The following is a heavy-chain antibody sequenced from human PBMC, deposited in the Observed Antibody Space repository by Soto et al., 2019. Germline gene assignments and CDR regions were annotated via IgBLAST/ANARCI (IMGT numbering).Heavy chain of an antibody. CDR2: INAGNGNT. V-gene: IGHV1-3*01. D-gene: IGHD6-19*01. CDR1: GYTFTSYA. J-gene: IGHJ6*03. Sequence: QVQLVQSGAEVKKPGASVKVSCKASGYTFTSYAMHWVRQAPGQRLEWMGWINAGNGNTKYSQKFQGRVTITRDTSASTAYMELSSQRSEDTAVYYCARALTGYSSGWYQTYYYYYYMDVWGKGTTVTVSS. CDR3: ARALTGYSSGWYQTYYYYYYMDV.